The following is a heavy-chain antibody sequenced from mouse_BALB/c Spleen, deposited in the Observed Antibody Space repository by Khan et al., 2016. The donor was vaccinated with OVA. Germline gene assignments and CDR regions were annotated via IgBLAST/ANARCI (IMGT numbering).Heavy chain of an antibody. V-gene: IGHV5-6-4*01. J-gene: IGHJ2*01. Sequence: EVELVESGGGLVKPGGSLNLSCAASGFTFSTYTMSWVRQTPEKRLEWVATISSGGSYTFYPDSVKGRFTISRDNAMNTLNLQMSSLKSEDTAMYYCTRERIMRTGYFDDWGQGTTLTVSS. CDR2: ISSGGSYT. CDR3: TRERIMRTGYFDD. CDR1: GFTFSTYT.